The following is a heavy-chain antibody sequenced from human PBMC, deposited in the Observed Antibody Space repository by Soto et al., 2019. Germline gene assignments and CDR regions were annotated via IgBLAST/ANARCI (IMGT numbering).Heavy chain of an antibody. V-gene: IGHV3-73*02. Sequence: EVQLVESGGGLVQPGGSLKLYCAASGFIFSGSAIHWVLQASGKGLEWVVRIRSRANNFETSSAASVKGRFTFSRDDSKNTAYLQMNTLKPEDTAVDSCARGQGAAIGDYYYHGMDVWGQGTTVTVSS. CDR2: IRSRANNFET. D-gene: IGHD2-2*02. J-gene: IGHJ6*02. CDR3: ARGQGAAIGDYYYHGMDV. CDR1: GFIFSGSA.